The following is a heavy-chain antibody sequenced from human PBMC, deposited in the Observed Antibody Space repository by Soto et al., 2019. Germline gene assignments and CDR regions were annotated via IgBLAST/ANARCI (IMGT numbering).Heavy chain of an antibody. Sequence: QVQLVESGGGVVQPGRSPRLSCAASGFTFSNNAMHWVRQAPGKGLEWVAVIWYDGSYKYYADSVKGRFTISRDNSKNTLYLQMNSLRAEDTAVYYCVRDTGTTWNWGQGTLVTVSS. CDR1: GFTFSNNA. V-gene: IGHV3-33*01. CDR3: VRDTGTTWN. D-gene: IGHD1-1*01. J-gene: IGHJ4*02. CDR2: IWYDGSYK.